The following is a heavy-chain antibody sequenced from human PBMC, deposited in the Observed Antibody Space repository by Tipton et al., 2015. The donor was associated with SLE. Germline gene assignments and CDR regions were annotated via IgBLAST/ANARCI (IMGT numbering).Heavy chain of an antibody. CDR1: GGSISSSSYY. D-gene: IGHD1-1*01. Sequence: TLSLTCTVSGGSISSSSYYWGWIRQPPGKGLEWIGEINHSGSTNYNPSLKSRVTISVDTSKNQFSLKLSSVTAADTAVYYCARLDARRDAFDIWGQGTMVTVSS. CDR2: INHSGST. J-gene: IGHJ3*02. V-gene: IGHV4-39*07. CDR3: ARLDARRDAFDI.